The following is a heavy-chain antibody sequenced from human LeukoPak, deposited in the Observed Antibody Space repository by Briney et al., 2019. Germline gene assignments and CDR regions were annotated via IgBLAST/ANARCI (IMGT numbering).Heavy chain of an antibody. J-gene: IGHJ6*03. CDR2: IQYDGGNE. V-gene: IGHV3-30*02. CDR1: RFTFSSYG. D-gene: IGHD2-8*01. CDR3: AKDRCSNGVGCYYYYMDV. Sequence: GGSLSLSCAASRFTFSSYGMHWVRQAPGKGLEWVAYIQYDGGNEQYADSVKGRFSISRDSSKNILYLQMNSLRAEDTAVYYCAKDRCSNGVGCYYYYMDVWGKGTTVTVSS.